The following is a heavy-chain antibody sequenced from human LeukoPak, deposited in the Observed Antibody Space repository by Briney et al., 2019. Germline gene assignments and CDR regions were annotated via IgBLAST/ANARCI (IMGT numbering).Heavy chain of an antibody. CDR1: GYTFTSYG. D-gene: IGHD3-10*01. V-gene: IGHV1-24*01. CDR3: ASSRVVRGVIIGFGFDP. CDR2: FDPEDGET. J-gene: IGHJ5*02. Sequence: ASVKVSCKASGYTFTSYGISWVRQAPGKGLEWMGGFDPEDGETIYAQKFQGRVTMTEDTSTDTAYMELSSLRSEDTAVYYCASSRVVRGVIIGFGFDPWGQGTLVTVSS.